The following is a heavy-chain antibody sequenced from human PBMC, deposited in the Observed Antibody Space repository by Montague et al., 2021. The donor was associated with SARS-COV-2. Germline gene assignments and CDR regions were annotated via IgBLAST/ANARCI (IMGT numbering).Heavy chain of an antibody. CDR3: ARGADYDFWSGFLRYKWFDP. Sequence: SETLSLTCAVYGGSLSGYYWAWIRQTPAKGLEWIGEINHSGSTNYNPSFKSRLTISVDTSKKQFSLKLNSMTAADTAVYYCARGADYDFWSGFLRYKWFDPWGLGTPVTVSS. CDR1: GGSLSGYY. V-gene: IGHV4-34*01. J-gene: IGHJ5*02. CDR2: INHSGST. D-gene: IGHD3-3*01.